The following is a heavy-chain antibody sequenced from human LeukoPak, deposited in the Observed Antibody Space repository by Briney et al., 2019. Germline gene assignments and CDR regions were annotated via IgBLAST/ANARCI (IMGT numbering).Heavy chain of an antibody. CDR1: GFTFSSYA. CDR3: AKDLRGGLYGMDV. Sequence: GGSLRLSCAASGFTFSSYAMSWVRQAPGKGLEWVAVISYDGSNKYYADSVKGRFTISRDNSKNTLYLQMNSLRAEDTAVYYCAKDLRGGLYGMDVWGQGTTVTVSS. V-gene: IGHV3-30*18. J-gene: IGHJ6*02. D-gene: IGHD3-10*01. CDR2: ISYDGSNK.